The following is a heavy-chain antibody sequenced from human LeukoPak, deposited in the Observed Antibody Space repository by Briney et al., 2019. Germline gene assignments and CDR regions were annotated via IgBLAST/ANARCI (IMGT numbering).Heavy chain of an antibody. CDR3: ARLYYDSSGYYQTCYFDY. CDR1: GGSISSSSYY. J-gene: IGHJ4*02. CDR2: IYYSGST. D-gene: IGHD3-22*01. Sequence: PSETLPLTCTVSGGSISSSSYYWGWIRQPPGKGLEWIGSIYYSGSTYYNPSLKSRVTISVDTSKNQFSLNLSSVTAADTAVYYCARLYYDSSGYYQTCYFDYWGQGTLVTVSS. V-gene: IGHV4-39*01.